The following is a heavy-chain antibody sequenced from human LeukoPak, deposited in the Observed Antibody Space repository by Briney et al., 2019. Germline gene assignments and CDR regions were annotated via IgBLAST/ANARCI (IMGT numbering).Heavy chain of an antibody. CDR1: GYSIRSSNW. J-gene: IGHJ3*02. D-gene: IGHD5-18*01. V-gene: IGHV4-28*01. Sequence: SETLSLTCAVSGYSIRSSNWWGWIRQPPGKGLEWIGYIYYSGSTYYNPSLKSRVTMSVDTSKNQFSLILSSVTAVDTAVYYCAGYSYGQGGIWGQGTRVTVSS. CDR3: AGYSYGQGGI. CDR2: IYYSGST.